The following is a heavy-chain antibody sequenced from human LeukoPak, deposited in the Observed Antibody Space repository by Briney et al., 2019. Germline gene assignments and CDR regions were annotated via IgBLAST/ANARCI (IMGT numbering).Heavy chain of an antibody. CDR3: ARDRRSGYCSSTSCYLYDY. CDR2: ISAYNGNT. Sequence: ASVKVSCKASGYTFTSYGISWVRQAPGQGLEWMGWISAYNGNTNYAQKLQGRVTMTTDTSTSTAYMELRSLRSDDTDVYYCARDRRSGYCSSTSCYLYDYWGQGTLVTVSS. CDR1: GYTFTSYG. D-gene: IGHD2-2*01. J-gene: IGHJ4*02. V-gene: IGHV1-18*01.